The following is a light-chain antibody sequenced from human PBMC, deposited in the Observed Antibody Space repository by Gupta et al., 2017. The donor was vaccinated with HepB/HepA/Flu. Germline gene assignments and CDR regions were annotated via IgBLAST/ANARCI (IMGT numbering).Light chain of an antibody. J-gene: IGKJ1*01. CDR1: QSISSGY. Sequence: EIVLTQSPGTLSLSPGERATLSCRASQSISSGYLAWYQHKPGQAPRLLIYGTSNRATGIPDRFSGSGSGTDFTFTISRLEPEDVAMYYSQHAGSSLWTFGQGTKVEIK. CDR2: GTS. V-gene: IGKV3-20*01. CDR3: QHAGSSLWT.